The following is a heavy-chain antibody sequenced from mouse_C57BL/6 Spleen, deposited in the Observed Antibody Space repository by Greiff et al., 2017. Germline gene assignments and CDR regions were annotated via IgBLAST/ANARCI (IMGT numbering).Heavy chain of an antibody. J-gene: IGHJ2*01. D-gene: IGHD2-5*01. CDR3: TREGDSNYYFDY. V-gene: IGHV5-9-1*02. CDR1: GFTFSSYA. CDR2: ISSGGDYI. Sequence: EVQLVESGEGLVKPGGSLKLSCAASGFTFSSYAMSWVRQTPEKRLEWVAYISSGGDYIYYADTVKGRFTISRDNARNTLYLQMSSLKSEDTAMYYCTREGDSNYYFDYWGQGTTLTVSS.